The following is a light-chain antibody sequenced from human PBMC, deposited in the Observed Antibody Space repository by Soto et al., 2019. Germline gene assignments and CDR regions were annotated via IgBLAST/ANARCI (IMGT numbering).Light chain of an antibody. CDR3: QQYNSYSWT. J-gene: IGKJ1*01. CDR1: QSISSW. CDR2: DAS. V-gene: IGKV1-5*01. Sequence: DIQMTQSPSTLSASVGDRVTITCRASQSISSWLAWYQQKPGKAPKLLIYDASSLESGVPSRFSGSGSGTEFTLTISSLQPDDFATDYCQQYNSYSWTVGQGTKVDIK.